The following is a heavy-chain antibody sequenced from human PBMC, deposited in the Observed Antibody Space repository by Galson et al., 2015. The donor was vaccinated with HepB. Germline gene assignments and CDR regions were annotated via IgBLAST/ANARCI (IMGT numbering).Heavy chain of an antibody. CDR3: ASLYDYDSIGYFPRLDY. CDR1: GFTFSSYA. J-gene: IGHJ4*02. CDR2: ISYDGNNK. Sequence: SLRLSCAASGFTFSSYALHWVRQAPGRGLEWVAVISYDGNNKYYADSVKGRFTISRDNSRNTLYLQMNSLRAEATAVYYCASLYDYDSIGYFPRLDYWGQGTLVTVSS. V-gene: IGHV3-30*04. D-gene: IGHD3-22*01.